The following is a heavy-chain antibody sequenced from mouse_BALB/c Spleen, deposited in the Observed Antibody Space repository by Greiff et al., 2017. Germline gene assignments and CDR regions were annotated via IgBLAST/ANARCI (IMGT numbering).Heavy chain of an antibody. CDR3: ARQPDGSY. CDR1: GFTFSSYG. Sequence: EVQVVESGGDLVKPGGSLKLSCAASGFTFSSYGMSWVRQTPDKRLGWVATISSGGSYTYYPDSVKGRFTISRDNAKNTLYLQMSSLKSEDTAMYYCARQPDGSYWGQGTTLTVSS. V-gene: IGHV5-6*01. CDR2: ISSGGSYT. J-gene: IGHJ2*01.